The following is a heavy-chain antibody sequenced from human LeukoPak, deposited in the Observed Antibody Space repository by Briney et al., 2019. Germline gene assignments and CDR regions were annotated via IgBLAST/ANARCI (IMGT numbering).Heavy chain of an antibody. Sequence: AGGSLRLSCAASGFTFSSYWMSWVRQAPGKGLEWVANIKQDGSEKYYVDSVKGRFTISRDNAKNTLYLQMNSLRAEDTAVYYCARGGRGLWLGAFDIWGQGTMVTVSS. CDR2: IKQDGSEK. J-gene: IGHJ3*02. D-gene: IGHD5-18*01. V-gene: IGHV3-7*01. CDR1: GFTFSSYW. CDR3: ARGGRGLWLGAFDI.